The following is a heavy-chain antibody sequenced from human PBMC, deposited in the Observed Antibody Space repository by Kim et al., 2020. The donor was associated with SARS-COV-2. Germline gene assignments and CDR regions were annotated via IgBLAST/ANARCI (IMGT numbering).Heavy chain of an antibody. J-gene: IGHJ5*02. Sequence: ASVKVSCKASGYTFTSYGISWVRQAPGQGLEWMGWISAYNGNTNYAQKLQGRVTMTTDTSTSTAYMELRSLRSDDTAVYYCARMRILTGYYSNWFDPWGQGTLVTVSS. D-gene: IGHD3-9*01. CDR3: ARMRILTGYYSNWFDP. CDR1: GYTFTSYG. CDR2: ISAYNGNT. V-gene: IGHV1-18*04.